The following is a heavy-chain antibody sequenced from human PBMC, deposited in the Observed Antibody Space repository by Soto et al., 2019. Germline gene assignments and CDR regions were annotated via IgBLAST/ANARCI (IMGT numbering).Heavy chain of an antibody. CDR1: GFTFSSYS. CDR3: ARGYLGAHDY. CDR2: LSGSGART. D-gene: IGHD5-18*01. Sequence: EVQLAESGGGLVQPGGSLRLSCAASGFTFSSYSMNWVRQAPGKGLEWVSGLSGSGARTYFADSVKGRFTISRDNSKNSLYLQMNSLRAEDTAVYYGARGYLGAHDYWGQGTLVTVSS. V-gene: IGHV3-23*04. J-gene: IGHJ4*02.